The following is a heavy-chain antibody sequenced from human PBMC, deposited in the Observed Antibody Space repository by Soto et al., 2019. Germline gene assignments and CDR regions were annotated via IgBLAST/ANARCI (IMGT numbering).Heavy chain of an antibody. CDR3: ARAAKGSFDS. V-gene: IGHV4-30-2*01. CDR1: GGSISSGGYS. J-gene: IGHJ5*01. D-gene: IGHD6-13*01. Sequence: SETLSLTCAVSGGSISSGGYSWSWIRQPPGKGLEWIGYIYHSGSTYYNPSLKSRVTISVDRSKNQFSLKLSSVTAADTAVYYWARAAKGSFDSWGQGTLVTVSS. CDR2: IYHSGST.